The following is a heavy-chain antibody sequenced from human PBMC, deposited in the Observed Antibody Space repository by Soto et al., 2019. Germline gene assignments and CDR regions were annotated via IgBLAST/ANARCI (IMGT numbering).Heavy chain of an antibody. CDR3: AKFLVYDTATHFDY. Sequence: PGGSLRLSCAASGFTFSNDWIHWVRQAPGKGLVWVSRISSDGSVATHADSVKGRFTISRDNSKNTLYLQMNSLRAEDTAVYYCAKFLVYDTATHFDYWGQGTLVTVSS. D-gene: IGHD2-8*01. J-gene: IGHJ4*02. CDR1: GFTFSNDW. CDR2: ISSDGSVA. V-gene: IGHV3-74*01.